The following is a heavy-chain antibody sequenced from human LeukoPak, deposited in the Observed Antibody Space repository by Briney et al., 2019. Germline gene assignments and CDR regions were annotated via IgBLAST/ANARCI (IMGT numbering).Heavy chain of an antibody. J-gene: IGHJ3*02. Sequence: SETLSLTCTVHGGSFSGYYWSWIRQPPGKGLEWIGEINHSGSTNYNPSLKSRVTISVDTSKNQFSLKLSSVTAADTAVYYCARSYGLRRAFDIWGQGTMVTVSS. CDR3: ARSYGLRRAFDI. CDR1: GGSFSGYY. V-gene: IGHV4-34*01. CDR2: INHSGST. D-gene: IGHD1-26*01.